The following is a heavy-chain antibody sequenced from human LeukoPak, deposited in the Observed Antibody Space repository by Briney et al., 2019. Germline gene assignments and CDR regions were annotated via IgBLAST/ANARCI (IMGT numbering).Heavy chain of an antibody. J-gene: IGHJ4*02. D-gene: IGHD6-19*01. CDR2: IYYSGST. CDR1: GDSISSTSYY. V-gene: IGHV4-39*01. CDR3: ARLGGQWLRGSFDY. Sequence: SETLSLTCTVSGDSISSTSYYWAWVRQPPGKGLEWIGNIYYSGSTYYNPSLKSRVSISIDTSKSQFSLKLSSVTASDTAVYSCARLGGQWLRGSFDYWGEGTLVTVSS.